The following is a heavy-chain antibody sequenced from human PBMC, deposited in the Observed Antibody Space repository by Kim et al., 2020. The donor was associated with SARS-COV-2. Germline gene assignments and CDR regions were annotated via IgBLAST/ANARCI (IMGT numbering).Heavy chain of an antibody. CDR1: GGTFSSYA. J-gene: IGHJ4*02. CDR2: IIPIFGTA. Sequence: SVKVSCKASGGTFSSYAISWVRQAPGQGLEWMGGIIPIFGTANYAQKFQGRVTITADESTSTAYMELSSLRSEDTAVYYCATRLRGGMTTVTTFYYWGQGTLVTVSS. CDR3: ATRLRGGMTTVTTFYY. D-gene: IGHD4-17*01. V-gene: IGHV1-69*13.